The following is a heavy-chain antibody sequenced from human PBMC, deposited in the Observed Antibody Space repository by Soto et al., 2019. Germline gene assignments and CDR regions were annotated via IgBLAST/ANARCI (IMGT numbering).Heavy chain of an antibody. D-gene: IGHD3-22*01. J-gene: IGHJ4*01. Sequence: GGSLRLSCAASGFTFSNAWINWVRQAPGKGLEWVGRIKSKTDGGTTDYAAPVKGRFAISRDDSNNMVYLQMNSLKIEDTAVYHCTTDSYSTIIIVRFDYWGHGTLVTVSS. V-gene: IGHV3-15*07. CDR2: IKSKTDGGTT. CDR1: GFTFSNAW. CDR3: TTDSYSTIIIVRFDY.